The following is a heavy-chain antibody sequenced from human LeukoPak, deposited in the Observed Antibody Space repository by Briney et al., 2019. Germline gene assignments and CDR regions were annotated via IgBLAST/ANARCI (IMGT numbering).Heavy chain of an antibody. CDR3: ARLGWATAPLDY. V-gene: IGHV3-11*06. J-gene: IGHJ4*02. CDR1: GFTFSDYY. CDR2: ISSSSSYT. Sequence: GGSLRLSCAASGFTFSDYYMSWIRQAPGKGLEWVSYISSSSSYTNYADSVKGRFTISRDNAKNSLYLQMNSLRAEDTAVYYCARLGWATAPLDYWGEGTLVTVSS. D-gene: IGHD5-12*01.